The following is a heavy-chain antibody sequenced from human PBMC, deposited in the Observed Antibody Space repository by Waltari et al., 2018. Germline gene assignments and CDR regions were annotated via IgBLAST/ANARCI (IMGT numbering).Heavy chain of an antibody. Sequence: QLQLQESGPGLVKPSETLSLTCTVSGGSISSSSYYWGWIRQPPGKGLEWIGSIYYSWSTYYNPSRKSRVTRSVDTSKNQFSLKLSSVTAADTAVYYCARDRIEWLQLGYYYYGMDVWGQGTTVTVSS. CDR3: ARDRIEWLQLGYYYYGMDV. J-gene: IGHJ6*02. CDR1: GGSISSSSYY. D-gene: IGHD5-12*01. CDR2: IYYSWST. V-gene: IGHV4-39*07.